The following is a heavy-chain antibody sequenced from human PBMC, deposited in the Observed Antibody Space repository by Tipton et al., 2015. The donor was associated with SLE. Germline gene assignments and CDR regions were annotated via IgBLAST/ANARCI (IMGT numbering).Heavy chain of an antibody. Sequence: TLSLTCAVYGGSFSGYYWSWIRQPPGKGLEWIGEINHSGSTNYNPSLKSRVTISVDTSKNQFSLKLSSGTAADTAVYYCARVACSSTSCYSDWFDPWGQGTLVTVSS. CDR1: GGSFSGYY. D-gene: IGHD2-2*02. V-gene: IGHV4-34*01. CDR2: INHSGST. J-gene: IGHJ5*02. CDR3: ARVACSSTSCYSDWFDP.